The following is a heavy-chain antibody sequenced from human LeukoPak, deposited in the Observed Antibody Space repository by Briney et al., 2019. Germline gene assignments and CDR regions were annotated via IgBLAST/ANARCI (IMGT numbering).Heavy chain of an antibody. CDR1: GFTFNTYA. J-gene: IGHJ4*02. CDR3: ASLYRGNSPLDY. CDR2: ISGTDGST. Sequence: GGSLRLSCAASGFTFNTYAMNWVRQAPGKGLEWVSVISGTDGSTYYADSVKGRFTISRDNSNNRLYLQMNSLRAEDTAVYYCASLYRGNSPLDYCGQGTLVTVSS. V-gene: IGHV3-23*01. D-gene: IGHD4-23*01.